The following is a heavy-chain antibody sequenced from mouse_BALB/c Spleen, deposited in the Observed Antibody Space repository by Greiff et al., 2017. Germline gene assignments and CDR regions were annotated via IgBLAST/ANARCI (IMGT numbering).Heavy chain of an antibody. CDR1: GYTFTSYW. CDR2: INPSNGRT. D-gene: IGHD1-1*01. J-gene: IGHJ3*01. Sequence: QVQLQQPGAELVKPGASVKLSCKASGYTFTSYWMHWVKQRPGQGLEWIGEINPSNGRTNYNEKFKSKATLTVDKSSSTAYMQLSSLTSEDSAVYYCARLELRSAWFAYWGQGTLVTVSA. V-gene: IGHV1S81*02. CDR3: ARLELRSAWFAY.